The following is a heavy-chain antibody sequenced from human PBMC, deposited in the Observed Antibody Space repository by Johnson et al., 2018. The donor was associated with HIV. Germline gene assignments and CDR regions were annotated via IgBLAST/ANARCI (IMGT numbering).Heavy chain of an antibody. J-gene: IGHJ3*02. Sequence: QVQLVESGGGVVQPGRSLRLSCAASGFTFSSYAMHWVRQAPGKGLEWVAVISYDGSNKYYADSVKGRFTISRDNSKNTRYLQMNSLRAEDTAVYYCARTQVVYAHFDIWGQGTMVTVSS. D-gene: IGHD2-8*02. V-gene: IGHV3-30*04. CDR2: ISYDGSNK. CDR3: ARTQVVYAHFDI. CDR1: GFTFSSYA.